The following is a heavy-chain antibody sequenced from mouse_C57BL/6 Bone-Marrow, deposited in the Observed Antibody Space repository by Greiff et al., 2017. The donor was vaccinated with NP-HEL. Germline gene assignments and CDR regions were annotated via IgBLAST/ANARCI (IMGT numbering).Heavy chain of an antibody. CDR1: GYSITSGYY. D-gene: IGHD1-1*01. V-gene: IGHV3-6*01. J-gene: IGHJ4*01. CDR3: ARSGDYYYGSIPSMDY. CDR2: ISYDGSN. Sequence: EVQLQQSGPGLVKPSQSLSLTCSVTGYSITSGYYWNWIRQFPGNKLEWMGYISYDGSNNYNPSLKNRISITRDTSKNQFFLKLNSVTTEDTATYYCARSGDYYYGSIPSMDYWGQGTSVTVSS.